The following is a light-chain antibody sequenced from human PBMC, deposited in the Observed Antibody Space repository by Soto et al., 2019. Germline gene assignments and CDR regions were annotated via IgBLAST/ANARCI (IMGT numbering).Light chain of an antibody. CDR2: ASS. V-gene: IGKV1-39*01. CDR3: QQSFSTPYT. CDR1: QSIGTY. Sequence: DIQMTQSPSSLSASVGDRVTVICRASQSIGTYLNWYRQKAGKAPELLISASSTLQSGVPSRFSGSGSGTDFTLTISTLQPEDFATYYCQQSFSTPYTCGRWTKLEIK. J-gene: IGKJ2*01.